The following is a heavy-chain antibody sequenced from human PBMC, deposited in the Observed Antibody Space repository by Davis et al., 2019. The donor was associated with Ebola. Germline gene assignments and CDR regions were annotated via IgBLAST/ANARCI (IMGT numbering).Heavy chain of an antibody. CDR1: GYTFTSYG. J-gene: IGHJ3*02. CDR2: ISAYNGNT. D-gene: IGHD2-15*01. V-gene: IGHV1-18*01. CDR3: ARDGPTYCSGGSCSFLAFNI. Sequence: ASVKVSCKASGYTFTSYGISWVRQAPGQGLEWMGWISAYNGNTNYAQKLQGRFTMTTDTSTSTAYMELRSLRSDDTAVYYCARDGPTYCSGGSCSFLAFNIWGQGTLSPSLQ.